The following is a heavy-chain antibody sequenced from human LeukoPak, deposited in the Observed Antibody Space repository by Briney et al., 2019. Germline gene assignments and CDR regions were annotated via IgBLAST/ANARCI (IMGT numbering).Heavy chain of an antibody. Sequence: SETLSLTCTVSGGSISRYYWSWIRRPPGKGLEWIGYIDDSGDTNYNPSLKSQVTISVDKSKNQFSLKLSFVTAADTAMYYCARSDYHNSGSHTVFDAFDIWGQGTRVTVSS. CDR1: GGSISRYY. J-gene: IGHJ3*02. V-gene: IGHV4-59*01. CDR3: ARSDYHNSGSHTVFDAFDI. D-gene: IGHD3-10*01. CDR2: IDDSGDT.